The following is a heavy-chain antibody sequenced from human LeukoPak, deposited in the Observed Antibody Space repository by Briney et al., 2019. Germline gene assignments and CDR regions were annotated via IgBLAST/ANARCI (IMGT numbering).Heavy chain of an antibody. J-gene: IGHJ5*02. CDR1: GYTFTSYD. CDR2: MNPNSGNT. D-gene: IGHD2-15*01. Sequence: GASVKLSCKASGYTFTSYDINCVRQATGQGLEWMGWMNPNSGNTGYAQKYQGRVTMTRNTSISTAYMELSSARSEDTAVYYCARRYCSGGSCYSGWFGPWGQGTLVTVSS. V-gene: IGHV1-8*01. CDR3: ARRYCSGGSCYSGWFGP.